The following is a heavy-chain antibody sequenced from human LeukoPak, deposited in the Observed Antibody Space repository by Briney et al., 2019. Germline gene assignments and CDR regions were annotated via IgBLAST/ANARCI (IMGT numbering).Heavy chain of an antibody. V-gene: IGHV4-31*03. CDR3: VKASGGVYPFDY. D-gene: IGHD5/OR15-5a*01. Sequence: SETLSLTCTVSGGSISSGGYYWSWIRQHPGKGLEWIGYIYYSGSPYYNPSLRSRVTISLDTSKNQFSLKLSSVNAADTAVYYCVKASGGVYPFDYWSQGTLVTVSS. J-gene: IGHJ4*02. CDR2: IYYSGSP. CDR1: GGSISSGGYY.